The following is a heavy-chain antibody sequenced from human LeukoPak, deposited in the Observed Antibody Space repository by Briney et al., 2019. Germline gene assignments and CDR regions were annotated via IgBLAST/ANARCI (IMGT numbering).Heavy chain of an antibody. CDR1: GFTFSSYT. CDR3: AKDGEYYYDSSGYYAIDY. CDR2: ISTSGTYT. V-gene: IGHV3-21*06. D-gene: IGHD3-22*01. J-gene: IGHJ4*02. Sequence: GGSLRLSCTASGFTFSSYTMNWVRQAPGKGLEWVSSISTSGTYTYSADSVKGRFTISRDNAKNSLYLQMNSLRAEDTAVYYCAKDGEYYYDSSGYYAIDYWGQGTLVTVSS.